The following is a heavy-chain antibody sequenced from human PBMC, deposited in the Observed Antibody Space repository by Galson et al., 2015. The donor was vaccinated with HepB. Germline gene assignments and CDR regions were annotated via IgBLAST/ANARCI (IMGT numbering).Heavy chain of an antibody. V-gene: IGHV3-33*06. CDR3: AKEALPDYGGVTGFHF. CDR2: IWYGGSKK. Sequence: SLRLSCAASGFTFRSFGMHWVRQAPGKGLEWLAVIWYGGSKKYYTDSVKGRFTIPKDTSKNTLYLQMDSLRVEDTAVYYCAKEALPDYGGVTGFHFWGQGTLVTVSS. D-gene: IGHD4-23*01. CDR1: GFTFRSFG. J-gene: IGHJ4*02.